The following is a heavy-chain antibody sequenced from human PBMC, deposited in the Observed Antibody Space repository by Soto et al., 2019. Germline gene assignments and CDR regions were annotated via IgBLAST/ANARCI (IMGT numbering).Heavy chain of an antibody. CDR1: GGFIDSSDFY. CDR3: ARNEGPGGTRPALL. Sequence: SETLSLTCSVSGGFIDSSDFYWVWVRQAPGEGLEWIGSTYYRRNTYYNSFLRSRVTLSVDTSKNQFSLRLSSVTSLASQDTAVYYCARNEGPGGTRPALLWGQGTVVTVSS. J-gene: IGHJ4*02. V-gene: IGHV4-39*01. CDR2: TYYRRNT. D-gene: IGHD1-1*01.